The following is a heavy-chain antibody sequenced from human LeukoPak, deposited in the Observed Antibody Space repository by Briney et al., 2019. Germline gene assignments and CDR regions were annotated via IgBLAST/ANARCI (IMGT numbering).Heavy chain of an antibody. CDR1: GFXSSSYA. D-gene: IGHD2-21*02. V-gene: IGHV3-23*01. J-gene: IGHJ3*02. Sequence: GGSLRLSCAASGFXSSSYAMSWVRQAPGKGLEWVSAISGSGGSTYYADSVKGRFTISRDNSKNTLYLQMNSLRAEDTAVYYCAKDPSYCGGDCYPYDDAFDIWGQGTMVTVSS. CDR3: AKDPSYCGGDCYPYDDAFDI. CDR2: ISGSGGST.